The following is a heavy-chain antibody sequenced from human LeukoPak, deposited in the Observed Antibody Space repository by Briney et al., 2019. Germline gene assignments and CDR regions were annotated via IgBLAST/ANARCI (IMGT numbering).Heavy chain of an antibody. CDR2: IHHDGSNK. J-gene: IGHJ5*02. CDR1: GFTFGDYV. V-gene: IGHV3-30*02. Sequence: GGSLRLSCIASGFTFGDYVMSWVRQAPGKGLDWVAFIHHDGSNKYYADSVRGRFTISRDNSKNTLYLQMNSLRAEDTAVYFWAKGDKMLTWRRTYNRFDPWGQGTLVTVSS. CDR3: AKGDKMLTWRRTYNRFDP. D-gene: IGHD3-16*01.